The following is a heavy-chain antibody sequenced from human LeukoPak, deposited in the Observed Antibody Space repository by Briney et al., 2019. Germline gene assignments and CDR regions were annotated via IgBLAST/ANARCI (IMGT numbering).Heavy chain of an antibody. Sequence: GGSLRLSCAASGFTFSDYYMSWIRQAPGNGLEWVSYISSSGSTIYYADSVKGRFTISRDNAKNSLYLQMNSLRAEDTAVYYCARGAYCGGDCYRTYYYYGMDVWGQGTTVTVSS. J-gene: IGHJ6*02. CDR2: ISSSGSTI. V-gene: IGHV3-11*01. D-gene: IGHD2-21*02. CDR3: ARGAYCGGDCYRTYYYYGMDV. CDR1: GFTFSDYY.